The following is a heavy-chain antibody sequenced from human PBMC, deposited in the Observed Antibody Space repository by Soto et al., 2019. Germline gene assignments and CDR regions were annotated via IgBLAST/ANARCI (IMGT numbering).Heavy chain of an antibody. CDR3: ATVSTYYYDRNSYANAFDI. J-gene: IGHJ3*02. CDR1: GGSINSGDYY. CDR2: IYYSGST. D-gene: IGHD3-22*01. V-gene: IGHV4-30-4*01. Sequence: SETLSLTCTVSGGSINSGDYYWSWIRQPPGEGLEWIGYIYYSGSTYHNPSLKSRINISLDTSKNQFSLRLNSVTVADTAVYYCATVSTYYYDRNSYANAFDIWGPGTMVTVSS.